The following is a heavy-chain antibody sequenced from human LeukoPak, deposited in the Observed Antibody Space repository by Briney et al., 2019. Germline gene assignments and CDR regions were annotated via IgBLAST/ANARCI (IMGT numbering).Heavy chain of an antibody. D-gene: IGHD3-22*01. Sequence: PGGSLRLSCAASGFTFSKYWMLWVRQAPGKGLEWVSTISGSGGSTSYADSVKGRFTISRDNSKNTLYLQMNSLRAEDTALYYCAKNSRSSGYYLDYWGQGTLVTVSS. CDR3: AKNSRSSGYYLDY. CDR2: ISGSGGST. J-gene: IGHJ4*02. V-gene: IGHV3-23*01. CDR1: GFTFSKYW.